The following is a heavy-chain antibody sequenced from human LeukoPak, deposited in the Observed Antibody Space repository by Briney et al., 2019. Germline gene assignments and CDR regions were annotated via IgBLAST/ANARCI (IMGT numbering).Heavy chain of an antibody. J-gene: IGHJ4*02. CDR3: ARDRGELELELVDY. Sequence: GASVKVSCKASGYTFTGYYMHWVRQAPGQGLEWMGWINPNSGGTNYAQKFQGRVTMTRDTSISTAYMELSRLRSDDTAVYYCARDRGELELELVDYWGQGTLVTVSS. CDR2: INPNSGGT. CDR1: GYTFTGYY. D-gene: IGHD1-7*01. V-gene: IGHV1-2*02.